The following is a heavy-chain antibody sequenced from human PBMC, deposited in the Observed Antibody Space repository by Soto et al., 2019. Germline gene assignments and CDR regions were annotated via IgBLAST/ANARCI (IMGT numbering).Heavy chain of an antibody. CDR3: ARGGSSSWYYPFDY. J-gene: IGHJ4*02. CDR1: GFTFSSYG. V-gene: IGHV3-33*01. Sequence: QVQLVESGGGVVQPGRSLRLSCGASGFTFSSYGMHWVRQAPGKGLEWVAVIWYDGSNKYYADSVKGRFTISRDNSKNTLYLQMSSMRAEDTAVYYCARGGSSSWYYPFDYWGQGTLVTVSS. CDR2: IWYDGSNK. D-gene: IGHD6-13*01.